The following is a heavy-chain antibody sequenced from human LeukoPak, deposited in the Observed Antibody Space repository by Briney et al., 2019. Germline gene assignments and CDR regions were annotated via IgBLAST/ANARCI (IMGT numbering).Heavy chain of an antibody. V-gene: IGHV3-30-3*01. J-gene: IGHJ6*02. CDR1: GFTFSSYA. CDR2: ISYDGSNK. D-gene: IGHD3-22*01. CDR3: ARENWTPLIVYYYYGMDV. Sequence: QPGRSLRLSCAASGFTFSSYAMHWVRQAPGKGLEWVAVISYDGSNKYYADSVKGRFTISRDNSKNTLYLQVNSLRAEDTAVYYCARENWTPLIVYYYYGMDVWGQGTTVTVSS.